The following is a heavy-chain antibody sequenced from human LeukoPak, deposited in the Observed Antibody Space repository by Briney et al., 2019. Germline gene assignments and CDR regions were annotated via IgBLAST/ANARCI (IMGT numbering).Heavy chain of an antibody. CDR2: ISSSGSTI. CDR3: ARDKIRVGASRDYFDY. J-gene: IGHJ4*02. D-gene: IGHD1-26*01. CDR1: GFTFSDYY. V-gene: IGHV3-11*04. Sequence: GGSLRLSCAASGFTFSDYYMSWIRQAPGKGLEWVSYISSSGSTIYYADSVKGRFTISRDNAKNSLYLQMNSLRAEDTAVYYCARDKIRVGASRDYFDYWGQGTLVTVSS.